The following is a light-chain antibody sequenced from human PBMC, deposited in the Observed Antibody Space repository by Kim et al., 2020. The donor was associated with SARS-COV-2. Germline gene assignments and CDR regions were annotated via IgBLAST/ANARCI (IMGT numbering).Light chain of an antibody. J-gene: IGKJ4*01. CDR1: QGIGSY. CDR3: QQLYSYPVT. CDR2: TAS. V-gene: IGKV1-9*01. Sequence: ASVGDRVTITCRASQGIGSYLAWYQQISGKAPKLLMYTASTLQSGVPSRFSGSGSGTEFTLTITSLQPDDSASYYCQQLYSYPVTFGGGTKVDIK.